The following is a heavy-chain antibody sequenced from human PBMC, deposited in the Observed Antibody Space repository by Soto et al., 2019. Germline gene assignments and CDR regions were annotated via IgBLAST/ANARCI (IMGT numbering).Heavy chain of an antibody. CDR2: IIPIFGTA. D-gene: IGHD6-13*01. V-gene: IGHV1-69*12. J-gene: IGHJ5*02. Sequence: QVQLVQSGAEVKKPGSSVKVSCKASGGTFSSYAISWVRQAPGQGLEWMGGIIPIFGTANYAQKFQGRVTITADEYASTAYMALSSLRSEDTAVYYCARGGEAAAGTFDNWFDPWGQGTLVTVSS. CDR1: GGTFSSYA. CDR3: ARGGEAAAGTFDNWFDP.